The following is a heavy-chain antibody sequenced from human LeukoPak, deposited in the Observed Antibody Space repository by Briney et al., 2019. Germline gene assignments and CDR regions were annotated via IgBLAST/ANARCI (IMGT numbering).Heavy chain of an antibody. CDR1: GFTFSSYV. V-gene: IGHV3-21*01. D-gene: IGHD5-12*01. CDR3: ARDLLLRGFDY. CDR2: ISSSSSYI. J-gene: IGHJ4*02. Sequence: GGSLRLSCAASGFTFSSYVMNWVRQAPGKGLEWVSSISSSSSYIYYVDSVKGRFTISRYNAKNSLYLQMNSLRAEDTAVYYCARDLLLRGFDYWGQGTLVTVSS.